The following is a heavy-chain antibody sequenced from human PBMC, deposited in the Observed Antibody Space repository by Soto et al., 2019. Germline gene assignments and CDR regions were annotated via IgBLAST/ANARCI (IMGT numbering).Heavy chain of an antibody. Sequence: QVQLVQSGAEVKKPGSSVKVSCKASGGTFSSYAISWVRQAPGQGLEWMGGIIPIFGTANYAQKFQGRVTITADESTSTAYMGVSSLKSEDTAVYYCARDRGYGDLVDYWGQGTLVTVSS. CDR2: IIPIFGTA. J-gene: IGHJ4*02. CDR3: ARDRGYGDLVDY. CDR1: GGTFSSYA. D-gene: IGHD4-17*01. V-gene: IGHV1-69*12.